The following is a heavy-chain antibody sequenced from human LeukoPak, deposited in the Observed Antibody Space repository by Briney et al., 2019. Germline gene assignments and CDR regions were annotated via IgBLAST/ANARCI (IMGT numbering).Heavy chain of an antibody. J-gene: IGHJ4*02. Sequence: PGGSLRLSCAASGFTFSNARMSWVRQAPGKGLEWVGRIKSKTDGGTTDYAAPVKGRFTISRDDSKNTLYLQMNSLKTEDTAVYYCTTPQRKYDFWSGYFTRDYWGQGTLVTVSS. CDR1: GFTFSNAR. CDR3: TTPQRKYDFWSGYFTRDY. D-gene: IGHD3-3*01. CDR2: IKSKTDGGTT. V-gene: IGHV3-15*01.